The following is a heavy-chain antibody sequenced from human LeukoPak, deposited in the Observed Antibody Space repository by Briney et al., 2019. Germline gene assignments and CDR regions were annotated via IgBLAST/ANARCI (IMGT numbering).Heavy chain of an antibody. V-gene: IGHV3-53*01. CDR2: IYVGGST. CDR1: GFTVSSNY. CDR3: ARDHRNAGVFDY. J-gene: IGHJ4*02. Sequence: GSLRLSGAASGFTVSSNYMSWVRQAPGKGLEWLSVIYVGGSTFYADSVKGRFTISRDNSKNTLYLQMNSLRADDTAVYYCARDHRNAGVFDYWGQGTLVTVSS. D-gene: IGHD2-2*01.